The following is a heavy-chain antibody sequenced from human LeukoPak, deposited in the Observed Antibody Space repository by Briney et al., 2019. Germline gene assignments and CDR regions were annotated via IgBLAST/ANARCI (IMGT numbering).Heavy chain of an antibody. CDR3: ARHLLSGDFWGIDY. CDR1: RFTFGSYS. V-gene: IGHV3-21*01. Sequence: KPGGSLRLSCAASRFTFGSYSMIWVRQAPGKGLEWVSSISSSGTYIYYADSLKGRFTISRDNAANSLYLQMNSLRAEDTAVYYCARHLLSGDFWGIDYWGQGTLVTVSS. D-gene: IGHD3-16*01. J-gene: IGHJ4*02. CDR2: ISSSGTYI.